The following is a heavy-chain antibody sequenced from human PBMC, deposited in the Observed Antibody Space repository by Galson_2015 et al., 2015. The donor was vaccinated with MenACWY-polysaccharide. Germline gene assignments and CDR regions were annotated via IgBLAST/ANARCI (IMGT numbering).Heavy chain of an antibody. Sequence: SLRLSCAASGFIFSSHSMNWVRQAPGRGLEWISYISSSSTSIGYADSVKGRFTISRDNAKNSLYLQMNSMRAEDTALYYCAKGMGQQLRYYYGMDVWG. V-gene: IGHV3-48*04. CDR2: ISSSSTSI. CDR1: GFIFSSHS. D-gene: IGHD6-13*01. CDR3: AKGMGQQLRYYYGMDV. J-gene: IGHJ6*02.